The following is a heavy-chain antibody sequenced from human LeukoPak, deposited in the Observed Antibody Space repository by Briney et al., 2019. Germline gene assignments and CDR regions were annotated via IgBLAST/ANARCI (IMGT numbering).Heavy chain of an antibody. Sequence: PGGSLRLSCAASGFTFSDYWMSWVRQAPGKGLEWVANIKYHGSDEHYVDSVRGRFTISRDNAKNSLFLQMNSLRAEDTAVYYRARIGGSGTYWDYWGQGTLVTVSS. CDR2: IKYHGSDE. CDR1: GFTFSDYW. V-gene: IGHV3-7*01. J-gene: IGHJ4*02. CDR3: ARIGGSGTYWDY. D-gene: IGHD3-10*01.